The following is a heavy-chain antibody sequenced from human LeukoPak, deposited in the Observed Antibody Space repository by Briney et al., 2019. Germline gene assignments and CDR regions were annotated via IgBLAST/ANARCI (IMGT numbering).Heavy chain of an antibody. D-gene: IGHD1-26*01. CDR1: GFTFSSYG. CDR2: IWYDGSNI. Sequence: GGSLRLSCAASGFTFSSYGMHWVRQAPGKGLEWVAVIWYDGSNIYYADSVKGRFTISRDNSKNTLYLQMNSLRVEDTAVYYCARVKGAGSYSGDYWGQGTLVTVSS. J-gene: IGHJ4*02. V-gene: IGHV3-33*01. CDR3: ARVKGAGSYSGDY.